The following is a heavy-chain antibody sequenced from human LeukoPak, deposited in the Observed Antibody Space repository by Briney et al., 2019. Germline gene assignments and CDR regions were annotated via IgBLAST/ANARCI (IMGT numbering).Heavy chain of an antibody. D-gene: IGHD3-16*01. J-gene: IGHJ6*03. Sequence: SQTLSLTCAISGDTVSSNSASWNWIRQSPSRGLEWLGRTYYRSKWYNDYAVSVESRITINPDTSKNQFSLKLSSVTAADTAVYFCARERGGSKLSCLYGRDYYYMDVWGKGTTVTVSS. CDR3: ARERGGSKLSCLYGRDYYYMDV. CDR1: GDTVSSNSAS. V-gene: IGHV6-1*01. CDR2: TYYRSKWYN.